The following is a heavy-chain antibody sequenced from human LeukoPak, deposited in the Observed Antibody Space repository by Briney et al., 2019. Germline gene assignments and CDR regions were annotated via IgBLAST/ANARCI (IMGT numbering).Heavy chain of an antibody. CDR1: GGSFRGYY. Sequence: SETLSLTCAVSGGSFRGYYWSWIRQPPRKGLEWIGEINHRGCTNYNPSLKSRVTISVDTSKNQSSLHLTSVTAADTAIYYCALGSCSGGSCYSDPRDDYWGQGTLVTVSS. V-gene: IGHV4-34*01. CDR3: ALGSCSGGSCYSDPRDDY. D-gene: IGHD2-15*01. J-gene: IGHJ4*02. CDR2: INHRGCT.